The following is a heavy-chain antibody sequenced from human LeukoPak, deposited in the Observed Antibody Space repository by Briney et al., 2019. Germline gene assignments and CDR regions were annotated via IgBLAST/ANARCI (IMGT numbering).Heavy chain of an antibody. CDR2: INPNSGGT. V-gene: IGHV1-2*02. CDR3: ARGLKYYGKN. D-gene: IGHD3-3*01. J-gene: IGHJ4*02. Sequence: GGSLRLSCAASGFTFSSYAMHWVRQAPGQGLEWMGWINPNSGGTNYAQKFQGRVTMTRDTSISTAYMELSRLRSDDTAVYYCARGLKYYGKNWGQGTLVTVSS. CDR1: GFTFSSYA.